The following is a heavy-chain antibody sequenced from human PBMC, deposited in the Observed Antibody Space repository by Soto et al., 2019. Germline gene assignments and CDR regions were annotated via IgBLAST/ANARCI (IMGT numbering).Heavy chain of an antibody. V-gene: IGHV1-69*06. CDR3: ARDNGCSSGWYRYHDY. Sequence: QVQLVQSGAEVKKPGSSVKVSCKASGGTFSSYAVSWVRQAPGQGLEWMGGIIPIFGTANYAQKFQGRVTSTADKSTSTAYMELSSLRAEDTAVYYCARDNGCSSGWYRYHDYWGQGTLVTVSS. CDR2: IIPIFGTA. D-gene: IGHD6-19*01. CDR1: GGTFSSYA. J-gene: IGHJ4*02.